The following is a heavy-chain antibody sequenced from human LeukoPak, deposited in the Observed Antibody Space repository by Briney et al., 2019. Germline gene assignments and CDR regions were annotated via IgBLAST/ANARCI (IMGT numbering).Heavy chain of an antibody. CDR1: GGSISSYY. Sequence: PPETQSLTCTVSGGSISSYYWSWIRQPPGKGLEWIGYIYYSGSTNYNPSLKSRVTISVDTSKNQFSLKLSSVTAADTAVYYCARGSPDYYYCGMDVWGQGTTVTVSS. V-gene: IGHV4-59*01. J-gene: IGHJ6*02. CDR3: ARGSPDYYYCGMDV. CDR2: IYYSGST.